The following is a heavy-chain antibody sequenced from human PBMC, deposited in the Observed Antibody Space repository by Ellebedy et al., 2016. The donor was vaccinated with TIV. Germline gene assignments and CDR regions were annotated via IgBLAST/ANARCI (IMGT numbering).Heavy chain of an antibody. D-gene: IGHD5-18*01. J-gene: IGHJ4*02. CDR2: ISYDGSNK. CDR1: GFTFSSYA. Sequence: GESLKISXAASGFTFSSYAMHWVRQAPGKGLEWVAVISYDGSNKYYADSVKGRFTISRDNAKNSLYLQMNSLRAEDTAVYYCARAPVDTAMVPYYFDYWGQGTLVTVSS. CDR3: ARAPVDTAMVPYYFDY. V-gene: IGHV3-30-3*01.